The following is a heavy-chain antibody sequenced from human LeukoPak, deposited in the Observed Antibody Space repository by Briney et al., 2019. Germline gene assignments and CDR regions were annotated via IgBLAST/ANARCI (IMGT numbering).Heavy chain of an antibody. J-gene: IGHJ4*02. Sequence: GRSLRLSCEASGYTFDDYAMHWVRQAPGKGLEWVSAISWNSGSIGYADSVKGRFTISRDNGKNSLYLQMDSLRTEDTALYYCAKGHTYGLGESYLDFWGQGTLVSVSS. CDR3: AKGHTYGLGESYLDF. CDR1: GYTFDDYA. D-gene: IGHD5-18*01. V-gene: IGHV3-9*01. CDR2: ISWNSGSI.